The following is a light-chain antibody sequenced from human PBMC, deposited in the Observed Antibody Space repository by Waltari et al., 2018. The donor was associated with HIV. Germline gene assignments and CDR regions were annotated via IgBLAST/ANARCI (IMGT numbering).Light chain of an antibody. CDR1: TSAAASFDY. CDR3: GSYTATNSMM. CDR2: QVS. J-gene: IGLJ3*02. V-gene: IGLV2-14*01. Sequence: QSALTQPAYVSGSPEQSITIPCTAPTSAAASFDYVSWYQQHPGKVPTLIIYQVSFRASGVSNRFSASKSGNTTYLTISGLQAEDEAVYYCGSYTATNSMMFGGGTKLTVL.